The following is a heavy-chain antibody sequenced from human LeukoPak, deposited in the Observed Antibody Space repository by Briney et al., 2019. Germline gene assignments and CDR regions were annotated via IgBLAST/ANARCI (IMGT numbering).Heavy chain of an antibody. CDR2: IYYIGST. D-gene: IGHD6-13*01. V-gene: IGHV4-59*12. CDR3: ARVEVYSSSWYKRSEYFQH. J-gene: IGHJ1*01. CDR1: GGSIRTYY. Sequence: PSETLSLTCTVSGGSIRTYYWSWIRQSPGKGLEWIGSIYYIGSTKYNPSLKSRVTISVDTSKNQFSLKLSSVTAADTAVYYCARVEVYSSSWYKRSEYFQHWGQGTLVTVSS.